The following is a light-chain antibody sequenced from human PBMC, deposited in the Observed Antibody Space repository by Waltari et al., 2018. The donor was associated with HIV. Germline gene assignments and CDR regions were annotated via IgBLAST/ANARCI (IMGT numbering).Light chain of an antibody. J-gene: IGLJ3*02. V-gene: IGLV10-54*01. Sequence: QAGLTQPPSMSTGLGQTATFICTGDSNSVGDQGASWLQHRQGHPPKLLSHRNNNRPSEIPDRFSAFRSGNTAFLTSSGLQSEDEADYFCFAWDSCLSGWVFGGGTQLTLL. CDR3: FAWDSCLSGWV. CDR2: RNN. CDR1: SNSVGDQG.